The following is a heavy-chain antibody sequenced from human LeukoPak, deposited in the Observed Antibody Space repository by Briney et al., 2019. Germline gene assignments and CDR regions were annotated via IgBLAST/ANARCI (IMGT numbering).Heavy chain of an antibody. J-gene: IGHJ4*02. CDR3: ARVVGYSSGFVDY. V-gene: IGHV3-23*01. Sequence: GGSLRLSCAASGFTFSSYAMSWVRQAPGKGLEWVSAISGSGGSTYYADSVKGRFTISRDNSKNTPYLQMNSLRAEDTAVYYCARVVGYSSGFVDYWGQGTLVTVSS. CDR2: ISGSGGST. D-gene: IGHD3-22*01. CDR1: GFTFSSYA.